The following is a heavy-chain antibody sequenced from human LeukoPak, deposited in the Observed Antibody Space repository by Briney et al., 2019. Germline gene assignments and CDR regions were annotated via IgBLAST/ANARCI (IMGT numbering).Heavy chain of an antibody. CDR3: ARGGDSSSWVYDAFDI. D-gene: IGHD6-13*01. Sequence: GGSLRLLWAASGFPFSSHWMSWVRQAPGKGLEWVANIKQDGSEKYYVDFVKGRFTISRDNAKNSLYLQMNSLRAEDTAVYYCARGGDSSSWVYDAFDIWGQGTMVTVSS. CDR2: IKQDGSEK. J-gene: IGHJ3*02. V-gene: IGHV3-7*01. CDR1: GFPFSSHW.